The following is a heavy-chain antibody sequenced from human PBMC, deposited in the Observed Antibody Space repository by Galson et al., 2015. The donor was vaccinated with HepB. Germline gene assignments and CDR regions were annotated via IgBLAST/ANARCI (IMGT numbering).Heavy chain of an antibody. CDR2: IDPRDSYS. V-gene: IGHV5-51*03. Sequence: QSGAEVKKPGEALKISCKGSGYSFSSYWIGWVRQMPGKGLEWMGIIDPRDSYSRYSPSFQGQVTISADKSINTAYLQWSNLKASDTAMYYCARRSATTGTDIDYWGQGTLVTVSA. D-gene: IGHD6-13*01. CDR1: GYSFSSYW. J-gene: IGHJ4*02. CDR3: ARRSATTGTDIDY.